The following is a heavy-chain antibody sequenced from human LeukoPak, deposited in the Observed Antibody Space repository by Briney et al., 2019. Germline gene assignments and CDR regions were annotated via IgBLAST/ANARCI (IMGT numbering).Heavy chain of an antibody. Sequence: SVRVSCKASGYTFTSYDINWVRQATGQGLEWMGWMNPNSGNTGYSQKFQGRVTMTRNTSISTAYMELSSMRSEDTAVYCGARSKTGGGFDYWGQGTLVTVSS. CDR3: ARSKTGGGFDY. CDR2: MNPNSGNT. V-gene: IGHV1-8*01. J-gene: IGHJ4*02. D-gene: IGHD2-8*02. CDR1: GYTFTSYD.